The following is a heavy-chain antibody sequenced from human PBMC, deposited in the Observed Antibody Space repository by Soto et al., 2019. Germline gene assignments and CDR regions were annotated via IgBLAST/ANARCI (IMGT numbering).Heavy chain of an antibody. V-gene: IGHV4-31*02. J-gene: IGHJ4*02. CDR3: ARDDGALAVSH. D-gene: IGHD6-19*01. Sequence: SETLSLTWSVAGGFICFRGDYRSGISQHPGKGLEWIGYIYNSGTTYYNPSLKSRVTISADTSKSQFSLKLSSVTDADTAVYYCARDDGALAVSHWGQGSLVTSPQ. CDR1: GGFICFRGDY. CDR2: IYNSGTT.